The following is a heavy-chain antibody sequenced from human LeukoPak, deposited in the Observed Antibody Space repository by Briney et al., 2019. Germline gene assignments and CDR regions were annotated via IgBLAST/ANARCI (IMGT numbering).Heavy chain of an antibody. Sequence: PGGSLRLSCAASGFTFSSYGMHWVRQAPGKGLEWVAFVRYDGSNKYYADSVKGRFTISRDNSKNTLYLQMNSLRAEDAAVYYCAKDPRSAAMVAGLFDYWGQGTLVTVSS. CDR2: VRYDGSNK. CDR1: GFTFSSYG. J-gene: IGHJ4*02. V-gene: IGHV3-30*02. CDR3: AKDPRSAAMVAGLFDY. D-gene: IGHD5-18*01.